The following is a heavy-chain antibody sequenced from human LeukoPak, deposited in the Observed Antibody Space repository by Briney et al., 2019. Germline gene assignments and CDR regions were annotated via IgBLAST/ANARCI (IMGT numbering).Heavy chain of an antibody. CDR2: ISGSGGST. CDR1: GFTFSSYA. D-gene: IGHD1-26*01. Sequence: GGSLKLSCAASGFTFSSYAMSWVRQAPGKGLEWVSAISGSGGSTYYADSVKGRFTISRDNSKNTLYLQMNSLRAEDTAVYYCAKHSYFRLYYFDYWGQGTLVTVSS. J-gene: IGHJ4*02. V-gene: IGHV3-23*01. CDR3: AKHSYFRLYYFDY.